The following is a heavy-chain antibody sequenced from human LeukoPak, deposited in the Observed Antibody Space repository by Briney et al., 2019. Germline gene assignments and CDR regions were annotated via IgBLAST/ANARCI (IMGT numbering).Heavy chain of an antibody. CDR3: AKAPVGHCSGAFCYHFDS. CDR2: HSGGNPGT. J-gene: IGHJ4*02. V-gene: IGHV3-23*01. D-gene: IGHD2-15*01. CDR1: GFTFCTFA. Sequence: WGALRLSCAASGFTFCTFAMRWGRPTPGKGVEWVAGHSGGNPGTYHANSVKGRFTISRDNSKNTLHLQMSGLRAEDTARYYCAKAPVGHCSGAFCYHFDSWGQGTLVTVSS.